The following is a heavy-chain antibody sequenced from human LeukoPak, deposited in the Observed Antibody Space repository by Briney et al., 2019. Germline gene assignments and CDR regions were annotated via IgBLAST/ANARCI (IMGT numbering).Heavy chain of an antibody. V-gene: IGHV4-30-4*01. CDR3: ARETFTVTTSY. CDR1: GGSISSGDYY. CDR2: IYYSGST. J-gene: IGHJ4*02. D-gene: IGHD4-17*01. Sequence: SETLSLTCTVSGGSISSGDYYWSWIRQPPGKGLEWIGYIYYSGSTYYNPSLKSRVTISVDTSKNQFSLKLSSVTAADTAVYYCARETFTVTTSYWGQGTLVTVSS.